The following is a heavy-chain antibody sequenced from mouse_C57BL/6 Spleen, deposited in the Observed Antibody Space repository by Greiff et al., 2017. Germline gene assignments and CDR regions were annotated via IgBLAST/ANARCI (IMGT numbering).Heavy chain of an antibody. CDR3: ARGRTAQSYFDY. Sequence: QVQLQQSGAELVKPGASVKMSCQASGYTFTNYPIEWMNQNHGKSLEWIGNFHPYNDDTKYNEKFKGKATLTVDKSSSTVYLELSRLTSDDSAVYYCARGRTAQSYFDYWGQGTTLTVSS. CDR1: GYTFTNYP. CDR2: FHPYNDDT. J-gene: IGHJ2*01. D-gene: IGHD3-2*02. V-gene: IGHV1-47*01.